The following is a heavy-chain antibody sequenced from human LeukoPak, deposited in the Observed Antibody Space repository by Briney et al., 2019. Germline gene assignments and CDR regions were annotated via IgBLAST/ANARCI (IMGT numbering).Heavy chain of an antibody. CDR3: ARDSSGYSMICDY. Sequence: GGSLRLSCAASGFTFSSYAMSWVRQAPGKGLEWVSSISSSSSYIYYADSVKGRFTISRDNAKNSLYLQMNSLRAEDTAVYYCARDSSGYSMICDYWGQGTLVTVSS. J-gene: IGHJ4*02. D-gene: IGHD3-22*01. CDR2: ISSSSSYI. CDR1: GFTFSSYA. V-gene: IGHV3-21*01.